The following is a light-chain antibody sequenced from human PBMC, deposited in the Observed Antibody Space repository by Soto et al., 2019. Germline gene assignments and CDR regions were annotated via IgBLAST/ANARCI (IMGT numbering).Light chain of an antibody. J-gene: IGKJ1*01. CDR1: QSVGST. V-gene: IGKV3-15*01. CDR3: QQYNYWPRT. Sequence: EIVMTQSPATLSVSPGERATLSCRASQSVGSTLAWYQQKPGQAPRLLIYAASTRATGIPARFSGSGSGTEFTLTISSLQSEDFAVYYCQQYNYWPRTIGQGTKVEIK. CDR2: AAS.